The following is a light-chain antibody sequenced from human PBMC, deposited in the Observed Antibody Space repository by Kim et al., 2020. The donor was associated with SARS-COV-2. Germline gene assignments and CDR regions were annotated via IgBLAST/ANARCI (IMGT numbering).Light chain of an antibody. CDR1: SGVSSSY. Sequence: LPPGKSAALSCSARSGVSSSYVAWQQQNAGQARMLLNDGASSGATGIQDRFSGSGSGDDFTITISRLADEDVAEYYCQQYGSSPYSFGQGTKLEI. CDR2: GAS. CDR3: QQYGSSPYS. V-gene: IGKV3-20*01. J-gene: IGKJ2*03.